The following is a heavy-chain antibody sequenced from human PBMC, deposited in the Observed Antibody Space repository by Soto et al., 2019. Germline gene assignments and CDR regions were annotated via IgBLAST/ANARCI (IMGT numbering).Heavy chain of an antibody. D-gene: IGHD3-3*01. CDR2: INYSGST. CDR1: GGSITSYY. CDR3: ARVAYDFWSGWGGASYYYYLDV. V-gene: IGHV4-59*01. Sequence: QVQLQESGPGLVKPSETLSLICTVSGGSITSYYWTWIRQPPGKGLEWIGYINYSGSTNYNPSLKSRITISVDTSKNQFSLKLSSVTAADTAVYFCARVAYDFWSGWGGASYYYYLDVWGKGTTVTVSS. J-gene: IGHJ6*03.